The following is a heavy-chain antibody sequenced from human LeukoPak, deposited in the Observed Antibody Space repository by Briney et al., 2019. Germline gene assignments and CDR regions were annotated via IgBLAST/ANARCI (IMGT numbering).Heavy chain of an antibody. V-gene: IGHV4-59*12. Sequence: PSETLSLTCTVSGGSISSYYWSWIRQPPGKGLEWIGYIYYSGSTYYNPSLKSRVTISVDTSKNQFSLKLSSVTAADTAVYYCAREGGDGYNDWGQGTLVTVSS. J-gene: IGHJ4*02. CDR1: GGSISSYY. CDR2: IYYSGST. D-gene: IGHD5-24*01. CDR3: AREGGDGYND.